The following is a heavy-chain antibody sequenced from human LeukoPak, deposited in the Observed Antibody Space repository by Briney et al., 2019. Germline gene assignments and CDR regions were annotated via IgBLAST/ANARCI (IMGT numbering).Heavy chain of an antibody. D-gene: IGHD1-26*01. CDR3: ARGYALYSGRYIDFDY. CDR1: GYTFTGHY. J-gene: IGHJ4*02. Sequence: GASVKVPCKASGYTFTGHYMHWVRQAPGQGLEWMGWINPNNGGTNYAQKFQGRVTMTSDTSISTAYMELSRLRSDDTAVYYCARGYALYSGRYIDFDYWGQGTLVTVSS. V-gene: IGHV1-2*02. CDR2: INPNNGGT.